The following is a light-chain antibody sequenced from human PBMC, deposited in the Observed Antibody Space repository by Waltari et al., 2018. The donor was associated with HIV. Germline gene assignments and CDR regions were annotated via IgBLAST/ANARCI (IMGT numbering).Light chain of an antibody. CDR3: QQYDDGPRGIT. Sequence: IVMTKSPPTLSVSRGQRVTISGKASQSISAKVAWYHQRPGQAPRLLIYEAATRPTGIPARFSGSGSGTEFTLTISSLQSEDFATYFCQQYDDGPRGITFGQGTMLEIK. J-gene: IGKJ2*01. V-gene: IGKV3-15*01. CDR1: QSISAK. CDR2: EAA.